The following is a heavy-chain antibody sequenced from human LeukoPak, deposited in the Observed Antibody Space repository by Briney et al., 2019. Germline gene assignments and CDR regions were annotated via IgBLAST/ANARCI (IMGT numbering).Heavy chain of an antibody. D-gene: IGHD3-10*01. Sequence: GGSLRLSCAASGFTVSSDYMSWGRQAPGKGLEWGSVIYSGGSTYYADSVTGRFTISRDNSKNTLSLQMNSLRAEDTAVYYCARHYGSGSYSYYSMDVWGKGTTVTISS. J-gene: IGHJ6*03. V-gene: IGHV3-66*04. CDR1: GFTVSSDY. CDR2: IYSGGST. CDR3: ARHYGSGSYSYYSMDV.